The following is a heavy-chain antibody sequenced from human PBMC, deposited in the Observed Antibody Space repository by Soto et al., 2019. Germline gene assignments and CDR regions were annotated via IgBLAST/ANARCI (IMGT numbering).Heavy chain of an antibody. V-gene: IGHV3-23*01. Sequence: EVQLLESGGGLVQPGGSLRLSCAASGFTFSSYAMSWVRQAPGKGLEWVSAISGSGGSTYYADSVKGRFTISRDNSKNTLYLQMNSLRAEDTAVYYCAKDSVGTMVRGVTFGYWGQGTLVTVSS. J-gene: IGHJ4*02. D-gene: IGHD3-10*01. CDR2: ISGSGGST. CDR3: AKDSVGTMVRGVTFGY. CDR1: GFTFSSYA.